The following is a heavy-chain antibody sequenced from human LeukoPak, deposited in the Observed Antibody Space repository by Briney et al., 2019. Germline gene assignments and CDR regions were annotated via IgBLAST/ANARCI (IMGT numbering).Heavy chain of an antibody. CDR1: GFTVSNIY. J-gene: IGHJ4*02. CDR3: ARVDGYNYVY. Sequence: GGSLRLSCAASGFTVSNIYMSWVRQAPGKGLKWVSVLYSSGSTFYADSVKGRFTISRDNSQSTLYLQMNSLRAEDTAMYYCARVDGYNYVYWGQGTLVTVSS. V-gene: IGHV3-53*01. D-gene: IGHD5-24*01. CDR2: LYSSGST.